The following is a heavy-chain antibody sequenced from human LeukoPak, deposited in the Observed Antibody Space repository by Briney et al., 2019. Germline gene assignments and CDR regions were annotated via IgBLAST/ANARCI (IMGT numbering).Heavy chain of an antibody. CDR3: AMDSSGAARMFDI. CDR2: ISAYNGNT. V-gene: IGHV1-18*04. CDR1: GYTFTSYY. J-gene: IGHJ3*02. Sequence: ASVKVSCKASGYTFTSYYMHWVRQAPGQGLEWMGWISAYNGNTNYAQKLQGRVTMTTDTSTSTAYMELRSLRSDDTAVYYCAMDSSGAARMFDIWGQGTMVTVSS. D-gene: IGHD6-25*01.